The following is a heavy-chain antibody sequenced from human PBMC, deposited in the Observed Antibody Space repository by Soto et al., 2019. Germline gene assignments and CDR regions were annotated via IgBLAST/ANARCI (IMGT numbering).Heavy chain of an antibody. D-gene: IGHD4-4*01. J-gene: IGHJ4*02. CDR2: IYYSGST. V-gene: IGHV4-39*01. Sequence: QLQLQESGPGLVKPSETLSLTCTVSGGSISSSSYYWGWIRQPPGKGLEWIGSIYYSGSTYYNPSLKSRVTISVDTSKNQFSLKLSSVTAADTAVYYCAEISDYSNTGLFVYWGQGTLVTVSS. CDR1: GGSISSSSYY. CDR3: AEISDYSNTGLFVY.